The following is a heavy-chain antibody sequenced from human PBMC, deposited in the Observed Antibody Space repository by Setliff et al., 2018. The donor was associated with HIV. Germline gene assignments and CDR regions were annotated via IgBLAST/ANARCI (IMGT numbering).Heavy chain of an antibody. CDR1: GFTFSSYS. CDR2: ISSGGEIM. J-gene: IGHJ6*02. V-gene: IGHV3-23*01. CDR3: ARDDSNYRQHGMDV. Sequence: PGGSLRLSCAASGFTFSSYSMNWVRQAPGKGLEWVSAISSGGEIMFYADSVKGRFTISRDNSKNTLYLQMNSLRAEDTAVYYCARDDSNYRQHGMDVWGQGTTVTVSS. D-gene: IGHD4-4*01.